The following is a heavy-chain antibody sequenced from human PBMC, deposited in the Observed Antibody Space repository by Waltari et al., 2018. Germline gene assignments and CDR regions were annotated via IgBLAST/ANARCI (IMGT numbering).Heavy chain of an antibody. D-gene: IGHD3-9*01. CDR3: ARRRGVRYFDWLFDY. V-gene: IGHV5-51*01. J-gene: IGHJ4*02. Sequence: EVQLVQSGAEVKKPGESLKISCKGSGYSFPSYWIGWVRQMPGKGLEWMGIIYPGDSDTRYSPSFQGQVTISADKSISTAYLQWSSLKASDTAMYYCARRRGVRYFDWLFDYWGQGTLVTVSS. CDR1: GYSFPSYW. CDR2: IYPGDSDT.